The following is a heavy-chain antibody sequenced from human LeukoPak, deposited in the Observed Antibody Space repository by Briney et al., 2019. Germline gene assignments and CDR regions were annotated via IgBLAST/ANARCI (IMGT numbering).Heavy chain of an antibody. CDR3: ARIGRTTVVTPGPYYFDY. CDR2: INANSGGI. CDR1: GYIFTAYY. V-gene: IGHV1-2*02. Sequence: AASVKVSCKASGYIFTAYYMHWVRQAPGQGLEWMGWINANSGGINYAQKFQGRVTMTRNTSISTAYMELSSLRSEDTAVYYCARIGRTTVVTPGPYYFDYWGQGTLVTVSS. D-gene: IGHD4-23*01. J-gene: IGHJ4*02.